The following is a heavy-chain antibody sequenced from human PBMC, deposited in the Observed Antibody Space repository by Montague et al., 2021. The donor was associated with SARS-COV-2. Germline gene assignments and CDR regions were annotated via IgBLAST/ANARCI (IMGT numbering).Heavy chain of an antibody. CDR2: IYYSGTT. CDR1: SGSIISSGYY. V-gene: IGHV4-39*02. CDR3: ARVMIRGVTTSFDY. D-gene: IGHD3-10*01. Sequence: SETLSLTCTVSSGSIISSGYYWGWIRQPPGKELEWIGNIYYSGTTYYNPSLKSRGTISVDTSKNHLSLRLSSVTAADTAVYFCARVMIRGVTTSFDYWGQGTLVTVSS. J-gene: IGHJ4*02.